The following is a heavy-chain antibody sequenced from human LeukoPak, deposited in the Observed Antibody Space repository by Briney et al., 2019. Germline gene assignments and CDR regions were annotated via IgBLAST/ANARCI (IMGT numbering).Heavy chain of an antibody. Sequence: GGSLRLSCAASGFTFSNYWMHWVRQAPGKGLVWVSHINSDGSSTGYADSVKGRFTISRDNAKNTLNLQMNSLGAEDTAVYYCARDLGQYYDTSDNWFDPWGQGTLVTVSS. CDR2: INSDGSST. CDR1: GFTFSNYW. D-gene: IGHD3-22*01. J-gene: IGHJ5*02. V-gene: IGHV3-74*01. CDR3: ARDLGQYYDTSDNWFDP.